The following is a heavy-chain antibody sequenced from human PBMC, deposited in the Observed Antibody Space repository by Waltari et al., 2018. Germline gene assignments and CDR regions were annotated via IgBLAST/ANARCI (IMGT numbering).Heavy chain of an antibody. D-gene: IGHD2-21*01. V-gene: IGHV1-2*06. Sequence: QVQLVQSGAEVKKPGASVKVSCKASGYTFTGYYMHWVRQAPGQGLEWMGRINPNSGGTNYAQKFQGRVTMTRDTSISTAYMELSRLRSDDTAVYYCARDCGGDCYSYYYGMDVWGQGTTVTVSS. CDR1: GYTFTGYY. CDR2: INPNSGGT. CDR3: ARDCGGDCYSYYYGMDV. J-gene: IGHJ6*02.